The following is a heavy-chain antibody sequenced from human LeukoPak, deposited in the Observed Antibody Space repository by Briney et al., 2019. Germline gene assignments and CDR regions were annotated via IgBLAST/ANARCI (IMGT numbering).Heavy chain of an antibody. CDR3: ARPLAPWWELRGGPNAFDI. J-gene: IGHJ3*02. CDR2: ISSSGNTI. V-gene: IGHV3-11*01. CDR1: GFTFSDYY. D-gene: IGHD1-26*01. Sequence: PGGSLRLSCAAPGFTFSDYYMSWIRQAPGKGLEWVSYISSSGNTIYYADSVKGRFTISRDNAKNSLYLQMNSLRAEDTAVYYCARPLAPWWELRGGPNAFDIWGQGTMVTVSS.